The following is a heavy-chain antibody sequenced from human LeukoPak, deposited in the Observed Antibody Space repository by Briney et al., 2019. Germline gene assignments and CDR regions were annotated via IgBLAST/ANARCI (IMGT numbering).Heavy chain of an antibody. CDR1: GGSISSYY. CDR3: ARGWRGGDPEAFDI. CDR2: IYYSGST. Sequence: SETLSLTCIVSGGSISSYYWSWIRQPPGKGLEWIGYIYYSGSTNYNPSLRSRVTISGDMSKNQFSLKLSSVTAADTAVYYCARGWRGGDPEAFDIWGQGTMVTVSS. J-gene: IGHJ3*02. D-gene: IGHD1-14*01. V-gene: IGHV4-59*08.